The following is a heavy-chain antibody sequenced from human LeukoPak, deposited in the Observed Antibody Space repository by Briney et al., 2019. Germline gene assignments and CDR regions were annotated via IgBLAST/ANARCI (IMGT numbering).Heavy chain of an antibody. V-gene: IGHV3-7*01. Sequence: GGSLRLSCAASGFTFSASWMSWVRQAPGKGREWVANIRQDGTEQYTADSLKGRFTISRDNTKRTLYLQINSLRVEDTAVYYCARVGPPYYYYYMDVWGNGSTVIVSS. CDR2: IRQDGTEQ. CDR1: GFTFSASW. CDR3: ARVGPPYYYYYMDV. J-gene: IGHJ6*03.